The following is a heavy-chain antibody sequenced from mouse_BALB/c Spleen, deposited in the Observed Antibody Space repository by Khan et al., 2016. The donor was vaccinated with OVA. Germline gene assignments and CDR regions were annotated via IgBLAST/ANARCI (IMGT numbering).Heavy chain of an antibody. V-gene: IGHV1S81*02. J-gene: IGHJ2*01. D-gene: IGHD1-1*01. CDR3: ARIKKIVATYFDY. CDR1: GYTFTSYW. CDR2: TNPTNGRT. Sequence: QIQLVQSGAELVKAGASVKMSCKASGYTFTSYWMHWVKQRLGQGLEWFAETNPTNGRTYYNEKFKSKATLTVDKSSSTAYMLLSGPTFEDSAVYYWARIKKIVATYFDYWGQGTTLTGSS.